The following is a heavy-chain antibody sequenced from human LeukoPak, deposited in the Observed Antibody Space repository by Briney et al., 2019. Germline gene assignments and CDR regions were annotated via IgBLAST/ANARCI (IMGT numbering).Heavy chain of an antibody. V-gene: IGHV4-34*01. CDR1: GGSFSGYY. CDR3: ARGRRRYYYGSGIFDY. CDR2: INHSGST. D-gene: IGHD3-10*01. J-gene: IGHJ4*02. Sequence: SETLSLTCTVYGGSFSGYYWSWIRQPPGKGLEWIGEINHSGSTNYNPSLKSRVTISVDTSKNQFSLKLSSVTAADTAVYYCARGRRRYYYGSGIFDYWGQGTLVTVSS.